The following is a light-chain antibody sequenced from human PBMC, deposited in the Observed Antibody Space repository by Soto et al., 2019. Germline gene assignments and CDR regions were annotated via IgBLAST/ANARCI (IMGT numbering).Light chain of an antibody. CDR3: AAWDDSLSSWV. CDR2: RNN. Sequence: QSLLTQPPSASGTPGQRVTISCSESGSNTETTYVYWYQQLPGTIPKLLIYRNNQRPSWVPDRFSGSKSGTSASLAISGLRSEDEADYYCAAWDDSLSSWVFGGGTKLTVL. J-gene: IGLJ3*02. V-gene: IGLV1-47*01. CDR1: GSNTETTY.